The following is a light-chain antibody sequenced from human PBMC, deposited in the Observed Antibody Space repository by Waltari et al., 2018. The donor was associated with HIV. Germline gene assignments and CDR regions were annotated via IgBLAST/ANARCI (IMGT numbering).Light chain of an antibody. CDR1: GSNIGANYD. CDR3: QSFDSGLSAWV. Sequence: QSVLTQPPSVSGAPGQRVTVPCTGPGSNIGANYDLQWYQVLPGSPPKLLIHTNTARPSGVPDRCSGSKAGASASLAITGLQAEDEGDYYCQSFDSGLSAWVFGGGTKLTVL. J-gene: IGLJ3*02. CDR2: TNT. V-gene: IGLV1-40*03.